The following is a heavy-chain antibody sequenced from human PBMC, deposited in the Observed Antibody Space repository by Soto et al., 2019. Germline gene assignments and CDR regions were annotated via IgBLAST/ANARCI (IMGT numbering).Heavy chain of an antibody. CDR2: INAGNGNT. Sequence: ASVKVSCKASASSFTSYAMHWVRQAPGQRLEWMGWINAGNGNTKYSQKFQGRVTITRDTSASTAYMELSSLRSEDTAVYYCARDGDSSGWTLFDYWGQGTLVTVSS. J-gene: IGHJ4*02. V-gene: IGHV1-3*01. CDR3: ARDGDSSGWTLFDY. CDR1: ASSFTSYA. D-gene: IGHD6-19*01.